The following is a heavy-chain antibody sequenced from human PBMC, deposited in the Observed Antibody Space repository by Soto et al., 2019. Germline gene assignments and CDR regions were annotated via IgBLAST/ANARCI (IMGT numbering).Heavy chain of an antibody. J-gene: IGHJ3*02. CDR2: IIPILGIA. D-gene: IGHD3-22*01. CDR1: GGTFSSYT. CDR3: AREVVTPKVGVHAFDI. V-gene: IGHV1-69*04. Sequence: GASVKVSCKASGGTFSSYTISWVRQAPGQGLEWMGRIIPILGIANYAQKFQGRVTITADKSTSTAYMELSSLRSEDTAVYYCAREVVTPKVGVHAFDIWGQGTMVTVSS.